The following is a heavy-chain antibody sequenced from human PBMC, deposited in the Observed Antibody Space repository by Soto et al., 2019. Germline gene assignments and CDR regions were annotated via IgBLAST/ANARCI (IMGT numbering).Heavy chain of an antibody. V-gene: IGHV3-23*01. CDR3: AKDASRSGIVGQWVA. CDR1: GFTFSDYA. J-gene: IGHJ5*02. D-gene: IGHD1-26*01. CDR2: ISDSGITT. Sequence: EVPLMESGGGLIQPGGSLRLSCAASGFTFSDYAMAWVRQVPGKGLEWVSGISDSGITTKSAASVKGRFTISRDNSKNTLVLQMTSLKAADTAVYYCAKDASRSGIVGQWVAWGQGALVTVYS.